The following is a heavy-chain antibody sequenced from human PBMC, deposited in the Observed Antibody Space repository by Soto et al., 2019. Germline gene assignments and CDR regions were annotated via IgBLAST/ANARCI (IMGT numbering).Heavy chain of an antibody. V-gene: IGHV4-59*01. D-gene: IGHD2-15*01. Sequence: QVQLQESGPGLVKPSETLSLTCTVSGGSISSYYWSWIRQPPGKGLEWIGYIYDSGSTNYNPSLKSRVTISVDTSKNQFSLTLSSVTAADTAVYYCAGTRGYCSGGSCPTVVDYWGQGTLVTVSS. CDR3: AGTRGYCSGGSCPTVVDY. CDR2: IYDSGST. J-gene: IGHJ4*02. CDR1: GGSISSYY.